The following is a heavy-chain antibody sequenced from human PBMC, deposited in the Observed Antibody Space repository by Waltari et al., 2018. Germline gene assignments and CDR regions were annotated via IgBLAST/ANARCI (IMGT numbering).Heavy chain of an antibody. V-gene: IGHV4-34*01. CDR1: GGSFSGYY. Sequence: QVQLQQWGAGLLKPSETLSFTCAVYGGSFSGYYWSWIRQPPVKGLEWIGEINHSGSTNYNPSLKSRVTISVDTSKNQFSLKLSSVTAADTAVYYCARLGRGVVKSDYWGQGTRVTVSS. D-gene: IGHD3-3*01. J-gene: IGHJ4*02. CDR2: INHSGST. CDR3: ARLGRGVVKSDY.